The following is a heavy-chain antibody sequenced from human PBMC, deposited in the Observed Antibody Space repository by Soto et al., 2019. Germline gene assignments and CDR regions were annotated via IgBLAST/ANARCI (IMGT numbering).Heavy chain of an antibody. CDR2: IKQDGSKK. J-gene: IGHJ4*02. CDR1: GFTFSNYW. V-gene: IGHV3-7*01. Sequence: EVQLVESGGGLVQPGGSLRLSCAASGFTFSNYWMSWVRQAPGKGLEWVANIKQDGSKKYYVDSVKGRLTISRDNAKNSLYLQMNSRRAEDTAVYYCARDYPFDDSSAYLDYWGQGTLVTVSS. D-gene: IGHD3-22*01. CDR3: ARDYPFDDSSAYLDY.